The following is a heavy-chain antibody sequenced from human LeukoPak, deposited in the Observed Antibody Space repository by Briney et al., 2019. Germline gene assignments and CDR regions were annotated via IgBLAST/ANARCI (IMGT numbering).Heavy chain of an antibody. Sequence: RSGGSLRLSCAASGFTFDDYAMSWVRQAPGKGLEWVSGINWNGGSTGYVDSVKGRFAISRDNAKNSLHLQMNSLRGEDTALYYCARDAHFGGVFDIWGQGTMVTVSS. CDR1: GFTFDDYA. CDR3: ARDAHFGGVFDI. J-gene: IGHJ3*02. V-gene: IGHV3-20*04. CDR2: INWNGGST. D-gene: IGHD2-21*01.